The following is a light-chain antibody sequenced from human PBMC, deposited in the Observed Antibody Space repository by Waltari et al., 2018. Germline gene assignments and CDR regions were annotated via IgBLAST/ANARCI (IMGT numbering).Light chain of an antibody. V-gene: IGKV1-5*03. Sequence: DIQMTQFPSTRSQPVGNRVTITCRASQSVSSWLAWYQQKPGKAPKLLIYKASTLEGGVPSRFSGSGSGTEFTLTISSLQPDDFATYYCQQYNTYSTFGQGTKVDIK. CDR2: KAS. CDR1: QSVSSW. J-gene: IGKJ1*01. CDR3: QQYNTYST.